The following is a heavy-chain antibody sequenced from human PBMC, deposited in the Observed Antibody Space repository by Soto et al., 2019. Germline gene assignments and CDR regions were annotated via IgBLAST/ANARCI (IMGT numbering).Heavy chain of an antibody. CDR3: AKAGPSIVVVPAAIDYYYGMDV. CDR1: GFTFSSCG. J-gene: IGHJ6*02. CDR2: ISYDGSNK. V-gene: IGHV3-30*18. D-gene: IGHD2-2*02. Sequence: PGGSLRLSCAASGFTFSSCGMHWVRQAPGKGLEWVAVISYDGSNKYYADSVKGRFTISRDNSKNTLYLQMNSLGAEDTAVYYCAKAGPSIVVVPAAIDYYYGMDVWGQGTTVTVSS.